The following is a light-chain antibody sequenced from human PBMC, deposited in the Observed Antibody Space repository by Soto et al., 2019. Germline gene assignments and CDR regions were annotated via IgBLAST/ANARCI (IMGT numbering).Light chain of an antibody. CDR3: QQYGSSVSIT. Sequence: IVLTQSPGPLSLSPGESATLSCRARQSVSSSYLAWYQQKPGQAPRLLMYTASSRATGIPDRFSGSGSGRDFNLIISRLEPEDFAVYYCQQYGSSVSITFGQGSRLEIK. CDR1: QSVSSSY. CDR2: TAS. J-gene: IGKJ5*01. V-gene: IGKV3-20*01.